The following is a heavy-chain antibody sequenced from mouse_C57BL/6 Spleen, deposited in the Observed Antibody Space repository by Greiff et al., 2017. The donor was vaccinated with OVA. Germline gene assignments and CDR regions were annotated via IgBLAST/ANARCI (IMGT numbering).Heavy chain of an antibody. CDR1: GYAFSSYW. V-gene: IGHV1-80*01. J-gene: IGHJ4*01. D-gene: IGHD1-1*01. CDR3: ARSDYYGSSYYYYAMDY. CDR2: IYPGDGDT. Sequence: VQLQQSGAELVKPGASVKISCKASGYAFSSYWMNWVKQRPGKGLEWIGQIYPGDGDTNYNGKFKGKATLNADKSSSTAYMQLSSLTSEDSAVYFCARSDYYGSSYYYYAMDYWGQGTSVTVSS.